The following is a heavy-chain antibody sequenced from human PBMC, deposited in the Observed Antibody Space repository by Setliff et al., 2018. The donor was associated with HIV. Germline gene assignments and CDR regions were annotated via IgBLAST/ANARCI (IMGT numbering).Heavy chain of an antibody. CDR1: GYSISSGYY. CDR3: ARVETTVTSRLDY. J-gene: IGHJ4*02. V-gene: IGHV4-38-2*01. D-gene: IGHD4-17*01. Sequence: SETLSLTCAVSGYSISSGYYWGWIRQPPGKGLEWIGNIYHHGTTYYYPSLKGRVTISLDTSNNQFSLNLNSVTAADTAVYFCARVETTVTSRLDYWGQGTLVTVSS. CDR2: IYHHGTT.